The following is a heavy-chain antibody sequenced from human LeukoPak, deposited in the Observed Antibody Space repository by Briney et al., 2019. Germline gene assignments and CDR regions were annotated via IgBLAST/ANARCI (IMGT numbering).Heavy chain of an antibody. J-gene: IGHJ4*02. CDR3: AKDRYIYGSSPFDF. V-gene: IGHV3-74*01. CDR2: VNSDGSST. D-gene: IGHD3-10*01. CDR1: GFTFTSYW. Sequence: GGALRLSCAAPGFTFTSYWMHWVRQAPGKGLVWVSRVNSDGSSTTYADAVKGRFTISRDNAKNTLYLQMSSLRAEDTAVYYCAKDRYIYGSSPFDFWGQGTLVTVSS.